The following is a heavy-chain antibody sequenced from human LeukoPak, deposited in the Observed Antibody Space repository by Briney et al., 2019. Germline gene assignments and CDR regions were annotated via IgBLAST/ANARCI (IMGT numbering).Heavy chain of an antibody. CDR1: GFTVSSTY. CDR3: ARHLAWGSCPSYFDY. J-gene: IGHJ4*02. CDR2: IYSGGGT. D-gene: IGHD3-16*01. V-gene: IGHV3-53*01. Sequence: GGSLRLSCAASGFTVSSTYMSWVRQAPGKGLERVSVIYSGGGTYYADSVKGRFTISRDISKNTLYLQMNSLRAEDTAVYYCARHLAWGSCPSYFDYWGQGTLVTVSS.